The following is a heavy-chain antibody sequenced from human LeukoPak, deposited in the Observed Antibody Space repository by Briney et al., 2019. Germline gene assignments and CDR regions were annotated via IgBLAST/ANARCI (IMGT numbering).Heavy chain of an antibody. J-gene: IGHJ4*02. Sequence: PGGSLRLSCAASGFTFATYVMTWVRQAPGKGLEWVSSVGGDGRVTYYADSVKGRFTISRDNSKNTLYLQMNSLRAEDTAVYYCARDGVAVAVMYYFDYWGQGTLVTVSS. V-gene: IGHV3-23*01. D-gene: IGHD6-19*01. CDR2: VGGDGRVT. CDR3: ARDGVAVAVMYYFDY. CDR1: GFTFATYV.